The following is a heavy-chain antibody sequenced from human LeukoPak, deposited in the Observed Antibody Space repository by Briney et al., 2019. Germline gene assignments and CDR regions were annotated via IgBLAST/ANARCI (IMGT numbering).Heavy chain of an antibody. J-gene: IGHJ4*02. Sequence: GGSLRLSCAASGFSFDDYAMHWVRQAPGKGLEWVSGINWNSGSIDYAESMKGRFTISRDNAKNSLYLQMNSLRAEDTAVYYCAREGPFPGYSYGQGVQDYWGQGTLVTVSS. CDR1: GFSFDDYA. CDR3: AREGPFPGYSYGQGVQDY. V-gene: IGHV3-9*01. CDR2: INWNSGSI. D-gene: IGHD5-18*01.